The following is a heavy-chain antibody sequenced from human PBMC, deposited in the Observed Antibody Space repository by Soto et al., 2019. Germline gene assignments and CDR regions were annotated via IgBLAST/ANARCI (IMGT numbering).Heavy chain of an antibody. CDR1: GFAFSNYA. J-gene: IGHJ4*02. CDR2: ISSNGGST. CDR3: VKDRYVDY. V-gene: IGHV3-64D*06. Sequence: GSLRLSCSVFGFAFSNYAMHWVRQAPGKGLQYVSSISSNGGSTYYADSVKGRFTSSRDNSKNTLYLQISSLRLEDTAVYYCVKDRYVDYWGQGSLVTVSS.